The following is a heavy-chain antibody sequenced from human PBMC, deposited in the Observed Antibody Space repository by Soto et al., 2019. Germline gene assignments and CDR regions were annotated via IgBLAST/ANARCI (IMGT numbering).Heavy chain of an antibody. CDR3: GRLIRTFDWLYYYMDV. D-gene: IGHD3-9*01. V-gene: IGHV4-39*01. CDR1: SGSISSGTYY. Sequence: QLQMQESGPGLVKPSETLSLTCTVSSGSISSGTYYWAWIRQSPGKGLEWIGGINSNGITYYNPSLMSRATVSVGTSKNQFSLRLTSVTAADTAEYFCGRLIRTFDWLYYYMDVWGKGTTVTVSS. J-gene: IGHJ6*03. CDR2: INSNGIT.